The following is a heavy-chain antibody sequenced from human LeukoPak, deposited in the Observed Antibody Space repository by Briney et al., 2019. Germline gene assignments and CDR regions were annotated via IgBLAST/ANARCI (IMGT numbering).Heavy chain of an antibody. CDR3: ARVQFWSGSYFDY. Sequence: GGSLRLSCAASVFTFSSYWMHWVRQAPGKGLVWVSRINSDGSSTSYADSVKGRFTISRDNAKNTLYLQMNSLRAEDTAVYYCARVQFWSGSYFDYWGQGTLVTVSS. CDR2: INSDGSST. D-gene: IGHD3-3*02. CDR1: VFTFSSYW. V-gene: IGHV3-74*01. J-gene: IGHJ4*02.